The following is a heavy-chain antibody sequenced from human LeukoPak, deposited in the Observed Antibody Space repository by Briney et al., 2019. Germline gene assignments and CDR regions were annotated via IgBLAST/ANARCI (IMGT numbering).Heavy chain of an antibody. D-gene: IGHD5-24*01. J-gene: IGHJ4*02. V-gene: IGHV3-7*01. CDR1: GFTFSSYW. CDR3: ARDGVRDGLYFDR. Sequence: GGSLRLSCAASGFTFSSYWMSWVRQAPGKGLEWVASINQDGSEKYYLDSLKGRFTISRDNAKNSLHLQMNSLRDEDTAVYSCARDGVRDGLYFDRWGQGTLVTVSS. CDR2: INQDGSEK.